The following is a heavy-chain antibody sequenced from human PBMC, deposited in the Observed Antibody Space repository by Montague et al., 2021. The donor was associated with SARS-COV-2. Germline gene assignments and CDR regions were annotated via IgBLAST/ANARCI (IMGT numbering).Heavy chain of an antibody. CDR1: GGSIRSCSYY. D-gene: IGHD4-17*01. CDR2: IYSSGST. V-gene: IGHV4-61*02. Sequence: TLSLTCTVSGGSIRSCSYYWSWIRQPAGKGLEWIGRIYSSGSTNYNPSLKSRVTMSVYTTKNQFSLKVSSVTAADTAVYYCASDYGDHSYYYGWDVWGQGTRVTVSS. J-gene: IGHJ6*02. CDR3: ASDYGDHSYYYGWDV.